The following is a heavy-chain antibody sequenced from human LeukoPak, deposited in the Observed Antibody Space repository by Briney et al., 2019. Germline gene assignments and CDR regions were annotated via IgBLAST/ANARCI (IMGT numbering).Heavy chain of an antibody. CDR3: ARAPPWFGTGYQYYYMDV. Sequence: ASVKVSCTASGYTFTSYDINWVRQATGQGLEWMGWMNPNSGNTGYAQKFQGRVTMIRNTSISTAYMELSSLRSEDTAVYYCARAPPWFGTGYQYYYMDVWGKGTTVTISS. J-gene: IGHJ6*03. D-gene: IGHD3-10*01. CDR2: MNPNSGNT. CDR1: GYTFTSYD. V-gene: IGHV1-8*01.